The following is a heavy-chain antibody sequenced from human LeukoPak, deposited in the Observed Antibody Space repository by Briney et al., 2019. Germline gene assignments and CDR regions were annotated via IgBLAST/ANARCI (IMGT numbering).Heavy chain of an antibody. Sequence: AAVKVSCKASGYTFTSYGISWVRQAPGQGLEWMGWISAYNGNTNYAQKLRGRVTMTTDTSTSKAHLELRSLRSDDTAVYYCARVREGQWLVGGYTIDYWGQGTLVTVSS. V-gene: IGHV1-18*01. CDR3: ARVREGQWLVGGYTIDY. J-gene: IGHJ4*02. D-gene: IGHD6-19*01. CDR2: ISAYNGNT. CDR1: GYTFTSYG.